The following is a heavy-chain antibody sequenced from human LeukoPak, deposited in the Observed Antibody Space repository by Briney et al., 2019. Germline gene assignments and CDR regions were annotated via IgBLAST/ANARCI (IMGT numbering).Heavy chain of an antibody. Sequence: SETLSLTCTASGVSISSYYWSWLRQPPGKGLEWVGYIYYSGSTNYNPSLKSRVTISVDTSKNQFSLKLSSVTAADTAAYYCARTPESYYDRSGYPWGQGTLVTVSS. CDR1: GVSISSYY. J-gene: IGHJ5*02. V-gene: IGHV4-59*01. CDR2: IYYSGST. CDR3: ARTPESYYDRSGYP. D-gene: IGHD3-22*01.